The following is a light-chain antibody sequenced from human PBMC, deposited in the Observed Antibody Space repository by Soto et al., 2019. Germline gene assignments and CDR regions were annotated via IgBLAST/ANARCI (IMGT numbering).Light chain of an antibody. CDR2: DVN. J-gene: IGLJ1*01. CDR3: SSYTSDSSVYV. V-gene: IGLV2-11*01. Sequence: QSVLTQPRSVSGSPGQAVTISCTGTSSDVGIYNYVSWYQQHPGKAPKLMIYDVNQRPSGVPDRFSGSKSDNTASLTISGLQAEDEADYYCSSYTSDSSVYVLGTGTKVTVL. CDR1: SSDVGIYNY.